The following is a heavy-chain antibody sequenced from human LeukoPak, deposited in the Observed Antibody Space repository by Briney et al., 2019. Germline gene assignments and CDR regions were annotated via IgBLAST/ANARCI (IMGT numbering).Heavy chain of an antibody. CDR3: AKDRGAAAVGAIDC. CDR2: ISSSGDNT. CDR1: GFTFSTYG. V-gene: IGHV3-23*01. Sequence: GGSLRLSCAASGFTFSTYGMNWVRQAPGKGWEWVSSISSSGDNTYYADSVKGRFTISRNNSKNTLYLQMNRLRAEDTAVYYCAKDRGAAAVGAIDCWGQGTLVTVSS. D-gene: IGHD6-25*01. J-gene: IGHJ4*02.